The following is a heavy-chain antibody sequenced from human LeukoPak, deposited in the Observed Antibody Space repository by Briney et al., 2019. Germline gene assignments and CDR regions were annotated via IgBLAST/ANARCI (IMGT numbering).Heavy chain of an antibody. CDR1: GGSFSGYY. CDR3: ARGARGFRIVVVPAAIPYFDY. J-gene: IGHJ4*02. CDR2: INHSGST. Sequence: SETLSLTCAVYGGSFSGYYWSWIRQPPGKGPEWIGEINHSGSTNYNPSLKSRVTISVDTSKNQFSLKLSSVTAADTAVYYCARGARGFRIVVVPAAIPYFDYWGQGTLVTVSS. D-gene: IGHD2-2*01. V-gene: IGHV4-34*01.